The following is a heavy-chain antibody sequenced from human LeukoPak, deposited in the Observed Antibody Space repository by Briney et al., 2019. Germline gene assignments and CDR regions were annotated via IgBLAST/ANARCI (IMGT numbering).Heavy chain of an antibody. Sequence: ETLSLTCVVSGVSLPSNTSYWAWIRQTPGKGLEWVSAISGSGGSTYYADSVKGRFTISRDNSKNTLYLQMNSLRAEDTAVYYCAEAGYGDYEEFDYWGQGTLVTVSS. CDR2: ISGSGGST. V-gene: IGHV3-23*01. CDR3: AEAGYGDYEEFDY. CDR1: GVSLPSNTSY. D-gene: IGHD4-17*01. J-gene: IGHJ4*02.